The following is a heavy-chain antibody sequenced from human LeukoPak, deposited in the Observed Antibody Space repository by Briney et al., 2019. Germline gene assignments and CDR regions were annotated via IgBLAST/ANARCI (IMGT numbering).Heavy chain of an antibody. J-gene: IGHJ5*02. CDR2: IYYSGST. CDR3: ARVLNYYGSGSYVGWFDP. V-gene: IGHV4-59*01. Sequence: PSETLSLTCTVSGGSISSYYWSWIRQPPGKGLEWIGYIYYSGSTNYNPSLKSRVTISVDTSKNQFSLKLSSVTAADTAVYYCARVLNYYGSGSYVGWFDPWGQGTLVTVSS. D-gene: IGHD3-10*01. CDR1: GGSISSYY.